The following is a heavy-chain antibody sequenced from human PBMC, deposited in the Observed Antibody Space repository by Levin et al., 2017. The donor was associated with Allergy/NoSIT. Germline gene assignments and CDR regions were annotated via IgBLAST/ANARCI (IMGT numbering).Heavy chain of an antibody. V-gene: IGHV4-39*01. D-gene: IGHD3-16*02. Sequence: MSSETLSLICTVSGGSISSSSHYWGWIRQSPVKGLEWIGDVYYLGRTQYNPSLVSRVTVSIDTAKNQFSLRLTSVTAADTAVYYCARRNSIGFLSSFDSWGQGTLVSVSS. CDR1: GGSISSSSHY. CDR3: ARRNSIGFLSSFDS. CDR2: VYYLGRT. J-gene: IGHJ4*02.